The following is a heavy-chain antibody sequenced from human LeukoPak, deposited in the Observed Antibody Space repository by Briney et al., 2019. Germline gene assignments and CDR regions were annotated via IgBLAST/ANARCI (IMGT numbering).Heavy chain of an antibody. CDR3: ARGRYCGETTCSDFDS. D-gene: IGHD2-21*01. CDR2: INPNSGGT. CDR1: GYTLTELS. V-gene: IGHV1-2*02. J-gene: IGHJ4*02. Sequence: ASVKVSCKVSGYTLTELSMHWVRQAPGPGLEWMGWINPNSGGTDYAQKFQGRVTLIRDTSISTAYMELSRLTSDDTAVYYCARGRYCGETTCSDFDSWGQGTLVTVSS.